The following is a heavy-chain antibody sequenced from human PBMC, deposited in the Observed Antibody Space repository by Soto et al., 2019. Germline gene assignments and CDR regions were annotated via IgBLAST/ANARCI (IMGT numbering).Heavy chain of an antibody. CDR3: AREDIVVVPAQTPYYYMDV. J-gene: IGHJ6*03. D-gene: IGHD2-2*01. V-gene: IGHV1-18*01. CDR2: ISAYNGNT. Sequence: ASVKVSCKASGYTFTSYGISWVRQAPGQGLEWMGWISAYNGNTNDAQKLQGRVTMTTDTSTGTAYMRLRSLRSDDTAVYYCAREDIVVVPAQTPYYYMDVWGKGTTVTVSS. CDR1: GYTFTSYG.